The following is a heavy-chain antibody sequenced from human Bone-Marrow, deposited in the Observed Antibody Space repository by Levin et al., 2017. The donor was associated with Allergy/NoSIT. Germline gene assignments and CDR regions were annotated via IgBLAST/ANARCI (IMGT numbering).Heavy chain of an antibody. CDR3: ATDPWNYGDWFDP. CDR2: ISPSGGTT. Sequence: PGGSLRLSCAASGFTFSSYAMSWVRQAPGKGLEWVSAISPSGGTTYYADSVTGRFTISRDNSKNTLYLQMNSLRAEDTAVYYWATDPWNYGDWFDPWGQGTLVTVSS. V-gene: IGHV3-23*01. CDR1: GFTFSSYA. J-gene: IGHJ5*02. D-gene: IGHD1-7*01.